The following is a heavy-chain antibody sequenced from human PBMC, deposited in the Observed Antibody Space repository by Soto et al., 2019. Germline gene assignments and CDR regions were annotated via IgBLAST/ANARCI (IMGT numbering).Heavy chain of an antibody. Sequence: GGSLRLSCAASGFTFSSYSMNWVRQAPGKGLEWVSVIYSGGSTYYADSVKGRFTISRDNSKNTLYLQMNSLRAEDTAVYYCAREEENLDYHYMDVWGKGTTVTVSS. CDR2: IYSGGST. CDR1: GFTFSSYS. CDR3: AREEENLDYHYMDV. V-gene: IGHV3-66*01. J-gene: IGHJ6*03. D-gene: IGHD3-16*01.